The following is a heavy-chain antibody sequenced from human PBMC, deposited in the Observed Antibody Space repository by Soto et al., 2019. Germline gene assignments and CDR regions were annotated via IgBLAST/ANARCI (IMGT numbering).Heavy chain of an antibody. V-gene: IGHV1-18*01. CDR2: INTYNGNT. J-gene: IGHJ5*02. D-gene: IGHD3-10*01. CDR3: ARGVGSGSYYNQYNWFDP. Sequence: ASVKVSCKASGYTFTRYGIGWARQAPGQGLEWMGWINTYNGNTNYAQNLQGRVTLTTDTSTSTAYMELRSLRSNDTAVYYCARGVGSGSYYNQYNWFDPWGQGTLVTVSS. CDR1: GYTFTRYG.